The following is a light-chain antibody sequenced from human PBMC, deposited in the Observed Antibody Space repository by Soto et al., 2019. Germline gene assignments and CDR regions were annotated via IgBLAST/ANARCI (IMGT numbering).Light chain of an antibody. J-gene: IGKJ4*01. CDR1: RDITDY. V-gene: IGKV1-33*01. Sequence: DTQMTQSPSSLSASVGDRVTITCQASRDITDYLNWYQQKPGKAPKLLIYDASNLETWVPSRFSGSGSGTEFTLTITSLQPEDIATYYCQQFDNVPLTFGGGTKVEIK. CDR3: QQFDNVPLT. CDR2: DAS.